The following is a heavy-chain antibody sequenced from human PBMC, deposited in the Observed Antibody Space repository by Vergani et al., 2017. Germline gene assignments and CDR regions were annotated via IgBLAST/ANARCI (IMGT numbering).Heavy chain of an antibody. D-gene: IGHD6-6*01. CDR3: AKDLGTSSGGGWFDP. V-gene: IGHV3-9*02. CDR2: ISWNSNSI. CDR1: GFTSAGYA. J-gene: IGHJ5*02. Sequence: EVQLEESGGGLVLPGRSLRLSCVASGFTSAGYAMNWVRQAPGKGMEWVSGISWNSNSIGYADSVKGRFTISRDNAKNSLYLQMNSLRAEDTALSYCAKDLGTSSGGGWFDPWGQGTLVTVSS.